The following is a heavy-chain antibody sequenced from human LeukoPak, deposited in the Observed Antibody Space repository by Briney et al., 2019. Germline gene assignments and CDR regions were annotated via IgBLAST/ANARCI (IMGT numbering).Heavy chain of an antibody. CDR1: GGSISSSTYY. Sequence: SETLSLTCTVSGGSISSSTYYWGSIRQPPGKGLELIGSKYYSGNYYYNPSLKSRVSISVDTSKNQYSLKLSSVTAADTAVYYCARLYYYDGLDVWGQGTTVTVSS. CDR3: ARLYYYDGLDV. V-gene: IGHV4-39*01. J-gene: IGHJ6*02. CDR2: KYYSGNY.